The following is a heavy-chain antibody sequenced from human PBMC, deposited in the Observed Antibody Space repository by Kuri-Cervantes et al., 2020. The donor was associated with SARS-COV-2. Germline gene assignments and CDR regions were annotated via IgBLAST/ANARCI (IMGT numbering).Heavy chain of an antibody. D-gene: IGHD1-7*01. CDR3: ARGANWNYVHNWFNP. J-gene: IGHJ5*02. Sequence: SETLSLTCNVSGETISSSYWSWLRQPPGKGLEWLGYVYYSGSANYNPSLESRLTISVDTSKKYFSLKLSSVTTADTAVYYCARGANWNYVHNWFNPWGQGTLVTVSS. CDR2: VYYSGSA. CDR1: GETISSSY. V-gene: IGHV4-59*01.